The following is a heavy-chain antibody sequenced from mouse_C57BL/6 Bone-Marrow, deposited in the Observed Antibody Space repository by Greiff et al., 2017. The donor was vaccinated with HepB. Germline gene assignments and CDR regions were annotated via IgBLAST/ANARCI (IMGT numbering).Heavy chain of an antibody. D-gene: IGHD1-1*01. Sequence: QVQLQQSGAELVRPGASVTLSCKASGYTFTDYEMHWVKQTPVHGLEWIGAIDPETGGTAYNHKFKGKAILTADKSSSTAYMELRSLTSEDSAVYYCTRKETTVVATRAMDYWGQGTSVTVSS. J-gene: IGHJ4*01. CDR1: GYTFTDYE. CDR2: IDPETGGT. V-gene: IGHV1-15*01. CDR3: TRKETTVVATRAMDY.